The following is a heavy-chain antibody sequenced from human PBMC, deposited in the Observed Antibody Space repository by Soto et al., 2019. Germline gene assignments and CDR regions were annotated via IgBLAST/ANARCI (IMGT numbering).Heavy chain of an antibody. CDR1: GFAFSTYG. D-gene: IGHD2-2*01. Sequence: AGGSLRLSCVASGFAFSTYGMSWVRQSPGQGLEWVSAINAGGRSAYYADSVKGRFIISRDNSKNTLFLQMNSLRAEDTAVYYCAKDRGCSSATCYQADWGQGSLVTVSS. CDR2: INAGGRSA. CDR3: AKDRGCSSATCYQAD. J-gene: IGHJ4*02. V-gene: IGHV3-23*01.